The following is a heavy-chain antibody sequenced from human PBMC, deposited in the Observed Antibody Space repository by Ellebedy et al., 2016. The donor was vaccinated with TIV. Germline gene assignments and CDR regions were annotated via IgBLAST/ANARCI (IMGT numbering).Heavy chain of an antibody. J-gene: IGHJ4*02. CDR1: GFTFSTYA. CDR3: AKDSVTFFGVLWDS. D-gene: IGHD3-3*01. V-gene: IGHV3-23*01. CDR2: IGASGLST. Sequence: PGGSLRLSCAASGFTFSTYAMSWVRQAQGTGLAWVSSIGASGLSTDYAGSVKGRFTISRDNSKNTLYLQVNSLRAEDTAVYYCAKDSVTFFGVLWDSWGQGTLVTVSS.